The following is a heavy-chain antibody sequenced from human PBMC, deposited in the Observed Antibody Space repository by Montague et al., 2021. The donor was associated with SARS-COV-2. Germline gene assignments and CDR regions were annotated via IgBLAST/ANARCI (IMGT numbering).Heavy chain of an antibody. CDR3: ARHYSATLPAVY. J-gene: IGHJ4*02. Sequence: SETLSLTCTVSGGSISSFYWSWFRQPPGKGLEWIGYISDSGSTNYNPPLTSRVTMSVDTSKNQFSLKVNFVTAADTAVYYCARHYSATLPAVYWGQGTLVTVSS. CDR2: ISDSGST. V-gene: IGHV4-59*08. D-gene: IGHD2-15*01. CDR1: GGSISSFY.